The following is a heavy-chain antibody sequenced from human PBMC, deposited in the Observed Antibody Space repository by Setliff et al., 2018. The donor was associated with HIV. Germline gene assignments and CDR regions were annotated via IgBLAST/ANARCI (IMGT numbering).Heavy chain of an antibody. CDR2: IYTSGST. CDR1: GGSISSGSYY. J-gene: IGHJ6*02. D-gene: IGHD1-1*01. V-gene: IGHV4-61*02. CDR3: ARGGGDGYNYNYYCYGMDV. Sequence: SETLSLTCTVSGGSISSGSYYWSWIRQPAGKGLEWIGRIYTSGSTNYNPSLKSRVTISVDTSKNQFSLKLSSVTAADTAVYYCARGGGDGYNYNYYCYGMDVWGQGTTVTVSS.